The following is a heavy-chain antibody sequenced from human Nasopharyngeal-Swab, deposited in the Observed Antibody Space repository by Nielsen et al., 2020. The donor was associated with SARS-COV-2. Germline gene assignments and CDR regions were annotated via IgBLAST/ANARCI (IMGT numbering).Heavy chain of an antibody. V-gene: IGHV3-33*08. CDR1: GFTFSSYG. J-gene: IGHJ4*03. CDR3: AREGQVGATTGFDY. Sequence: GGSLRLSCAASGFTFSSYGMHWVRQAPGKGLEWVAVIWYDGSNKYRADSVKGRFTISRDNSKNTLYLQMNSLRAEDTAVYYCAREGQVGATTGFDYWGQGTTVTVSS. D-gene: IGHD1-26*01. CDR2: IWYDGSNK.